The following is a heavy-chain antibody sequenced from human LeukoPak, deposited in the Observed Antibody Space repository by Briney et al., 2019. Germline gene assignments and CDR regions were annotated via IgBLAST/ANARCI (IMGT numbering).Heavy chain of an antibody. CDR1: GGSISSSSYY. V-gene: IGHV4-39*07. J-gene: IGHJ4*02. CDR3: ASSSDCSSTSCYTFDY. Sequence: SETLSLTCTVSGGSISSSSYYWGWIRQPPGKGLEWIGSIYYSGSTYYNPSLKSRVTISVDTSKNQFSLKLSSVTAADTAVYYCASSSDCSSTSCYTFDYWGQGTLVTVSS. D-gene: IGHD2-2*02. CDR2: IYYSGST.